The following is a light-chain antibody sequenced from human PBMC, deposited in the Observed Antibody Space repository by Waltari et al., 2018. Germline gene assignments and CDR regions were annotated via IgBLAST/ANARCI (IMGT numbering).Light chain of an antibody. Sequence: QSALTQPASVSGSPGQSITIPCPGTSSDGGGYNYVSWYQQRPGKATKVMIYDVSYRPSGVSNRFSGSKSGNTASLTISGLQAEDEADYYCASYTSSSTWVFGGGTKLTVL. V-gene: IGLV2-14*03. CDR1: SSDGGGYNY. CDR2: DVS. CDR3: ASYTSSSTWV. J-gene: IGLJ3*02.